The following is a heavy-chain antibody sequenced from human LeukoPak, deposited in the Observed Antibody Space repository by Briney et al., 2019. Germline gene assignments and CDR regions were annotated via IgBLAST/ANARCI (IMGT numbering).Heavy chain of an antibody. CDR1: GFTFSSYA. J-gene: IGHJ6*03. D-gene: IGHD2-15*01. CDR2: ISGSGGST. Sequence: GGSLRLSCAASGFTFSSYAMSWVRQAPGKGLEWVSAISGSGGSTYYADSVKGRFTISRDNAKNSLYLQMNSLRAEDTAVYYCARFRSGGSFRASLYYYYYYMDVWGKGTTVTVSS. CDR3: ARFRSGGSFRASLYYYYYYMDV. V-gene: IGHV3-23*01.